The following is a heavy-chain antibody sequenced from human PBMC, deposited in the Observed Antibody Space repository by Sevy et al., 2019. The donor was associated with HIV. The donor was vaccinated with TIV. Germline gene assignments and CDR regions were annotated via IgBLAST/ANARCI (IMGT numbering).Heavy chain of an antibody. D-gene: IGHD6-19*01. CDR3: ARLSSPMPDSGWYDFFDH. CDR1: GFTFRTYW. CDR2: IKPDGSDK. J-gene: IGHJ4*02. Sequence: GGSLRLSCAASGFTFRTYWMSWVRQAPGKGLEWVANIKPDGSDKNYMDSVKGRFTISRDNAKNSLYLHVSSLRAEDTAVYDWARLSSPMPDSGWYDFFDHWGQGTLVTVSS. V-gene: IGHV3-7*01.